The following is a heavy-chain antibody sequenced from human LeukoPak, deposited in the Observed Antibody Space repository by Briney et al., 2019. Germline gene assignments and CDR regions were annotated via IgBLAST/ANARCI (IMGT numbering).Heavy chain of an antibody. V-gene: IGHV4-39*01. J-gene: IGHJ4*02. CDR2: IYYSGST. D-gene: IGHD2-21*02. CDR1: GGSISSYY. Sequence: SETLSLTCTVSGGSISSYYWGWIRQPPGKGLEWIGSIYYSGSTYYNPSLKSRVTISVDTSKNQFSLKLSSVTAADTAVYYCASVVVTAYYYFDYWGQGTLVTVSS. CDR3: ASVVVTAYYYFDY.